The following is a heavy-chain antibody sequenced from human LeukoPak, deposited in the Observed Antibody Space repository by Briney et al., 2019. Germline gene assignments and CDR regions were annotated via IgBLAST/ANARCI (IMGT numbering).Heavy chain of an antibody. CDR2: INTYTGNP. J-gene: IGHJ4*02. Sequence: ASVKVSCNASGYTLTSYTMNWVRQAPGQGLEWMGWINTYTGNPTYAQGFTGRFVFSLDTSVNTAYLQISGLKAEDTAVYYCARESPVAGTSNFDYWGQGTLVTVSS. D-gene: IGHD6-19*01. CDR3: ARESPVAGTSNFDY. V-gene: IGHV7-4-1*02. CDR1: GYTLTSYT.